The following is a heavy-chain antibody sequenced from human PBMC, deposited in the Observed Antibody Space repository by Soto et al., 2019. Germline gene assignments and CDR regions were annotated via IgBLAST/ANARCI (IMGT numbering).Heavy chain of an antibody. D-gene: IGHD3-10*01. CDR2: IYYSGST. CDR1: GGSISSYY. J-gene: IGHJ4*02. Sequence: SETLSLTCTVSGGSISSYYWSWIRQPPGKGLEWIGYIYYSGSTNYNPSLKSRVTISVDTSKNQFSLKLSSVTAADTAVYYCARRPSGSYSDYWGQGTLVTVSS. V-gene: IGHV4-59*08. CDR3: ARRPSGSYSDY.